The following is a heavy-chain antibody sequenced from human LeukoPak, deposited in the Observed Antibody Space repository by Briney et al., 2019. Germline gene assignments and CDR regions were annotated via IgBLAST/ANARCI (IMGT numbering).Heavy chain of an antibody. V-gene: IGHV3-64*01. CDR3: ARDGGSGWYLVYFQH. CDR2: ISSNGGST. D-gene: IGHD6-19*01. CDR1: GFTFSSYA. J-gene: IGHJ1*01. Sequence: GGSLRLSCAASGFTFSSYAMHRVRQAPGKGLEYVSAISSNGGSTYYANSVKGRFTISRDNSKNTLYLQMGSLRAEDMAVYYCARDGGSGWYLVYFQHWGQGTLVTVSS.